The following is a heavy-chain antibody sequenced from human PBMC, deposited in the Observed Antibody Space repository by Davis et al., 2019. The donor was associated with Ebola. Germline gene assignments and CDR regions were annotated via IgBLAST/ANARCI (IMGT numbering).Heavy chain of an antibody. CDR2: ISSSGSTI. CDR3: ARDSRILWFGELPRRYYYYYGMDV. CDR1: GFTFSDYY. D-gene: IGHD3-10*01. V-gene: IGHV3-11*04. J-gene: IGHJ6*02. Sequence: GESLKISCAASGFTFSDYYMSWIRQAPGKGLEWVSYISSSGSTIYYADSVKGRFTISRDNAKNSLYLQMNSLRAEDTAVYYCARDSRILWFGELPRRYYYYYGMDVWGQGTTVTVSS.